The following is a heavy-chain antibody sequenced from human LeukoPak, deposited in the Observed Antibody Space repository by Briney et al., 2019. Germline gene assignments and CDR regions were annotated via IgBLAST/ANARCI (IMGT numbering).Heavy chain of an antibody. V-gene: IGHV4-39*02. Sequence: SETLSLTCTVSGGSISSSGYYWGWIRQPPGKGLEWIGSIYYSGSTYYNPSLKSRITISVDTSKNQFSLKLSSVTAADTAVYYCAREMATIPPSLDYWGQGTLVTVSS. CDR3: AREMATIPPSLDY. CDR1: GGSISSSGYY. D-gene: IGHD5-24*01. J-gene: IGHJ4*02. CDR2: IYYSGST.